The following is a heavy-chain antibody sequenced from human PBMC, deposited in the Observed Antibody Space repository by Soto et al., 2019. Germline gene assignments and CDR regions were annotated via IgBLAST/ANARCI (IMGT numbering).Heavy chain of an antibody. V-gene: IGHV3-74*01. CDR2: LNPNGTFT. D-gene: IGHD7-27*01. Sequence: EVQLVESGGGLVQPGGSLRLSCAGSGFTFSGYWTHWVRQAPGKGPVWVSRLNPNGTFTTNADSVKGRFTISRDNAKNTVYLQMNSLRADDTAVYYCARGRTSTTYWGLFYNWGQGTLVTVSS. CDR3: ARGRTSTTYWGLFYN. CDR1: GFTFSGYW. J-gene: IGHJ4*02.